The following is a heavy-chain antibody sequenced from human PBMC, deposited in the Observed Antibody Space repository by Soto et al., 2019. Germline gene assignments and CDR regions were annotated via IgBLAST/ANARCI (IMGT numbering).Heavy chain of an antibody. V-gene: IGHV3-33*01. CDR1: GFTFTSYA. J-gene: IGHJ4*02. CDR2: IWYDGSNK. CDR3: AREYCGGDCYLDY. D-gene: IGHD2-21*01. Sequence: QVQLVESGGGVVQPGGSLSLSCAASGFTFTSYALHWVRQAPGKGLEWVAVIWYDGSNKYYADSVKGRFTISRDNSKNTLYLQMNSLSAEDTGVYYCAREYCGGDCYLDYWGQGNLVTVSS.